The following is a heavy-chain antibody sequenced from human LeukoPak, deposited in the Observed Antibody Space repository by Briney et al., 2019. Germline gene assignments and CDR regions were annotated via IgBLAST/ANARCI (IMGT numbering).Heavy chain of an antibody. J-gene: IGHJ6*02. Sequence: GGSLRLSCAASGFTFSSYWMHWVRQAPGKGLVWVSRINSDGSSTSYADSVKGRFTISRDNAKNTLYLQMNSLRAEDTAVYYCAREHYDFWSGYGGDLAYYYGMDVWGQGTTVTVSS. CDR3: AREHYDFWSGYGGDLAYYYGMDV. CDR2: INSDGSST. V-gene: IGHV3-74*01. D-gene: IGHD3-3*01. CDR1: GFTFSSYW.